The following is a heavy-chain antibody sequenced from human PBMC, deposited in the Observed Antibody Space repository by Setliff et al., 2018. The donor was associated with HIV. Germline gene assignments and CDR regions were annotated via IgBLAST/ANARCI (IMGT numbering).Heavy chain of an antibody. CDR3: ARGGGTSSPIDYHYYIDV. CDR1: GGSISSFF. Sequence: PSETLSLTCTVSGGSISSFFWSWIRQPPGKGLEWIGSIYYSGNTYYNPSLKSRVTISVDTSNNQFSLKLSSVTAADTAVYYCARGGGTSSPIDYHYYIDVWGKGATVTVSS. CDR2: IYYSGNT. V-gene: IGHV4-39*01. D-gene: IGHD6-6*01. J-gene: IGHJ6*03.